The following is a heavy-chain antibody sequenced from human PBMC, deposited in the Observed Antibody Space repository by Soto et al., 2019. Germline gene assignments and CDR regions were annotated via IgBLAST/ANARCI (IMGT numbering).Heavy chain of an antibody. CDR3: ARDKITGLFDY. CDR2: IYYSGST. D-gene: IGHD2-8*02. J-gene: IGHJ4*02. V-gene: IGHV4-30-4*01. Sequence: SETLSLTCAVSGGSISSGDYYWSWIRQPPGKGLEWIGFIYYSGSTNYNPSLKSRVTISVDTSKNQFSLKLTSVTAADTAVYYCARDKITGLFDYWGQGTLVTVS. CDR1: GGSISSGDYY.